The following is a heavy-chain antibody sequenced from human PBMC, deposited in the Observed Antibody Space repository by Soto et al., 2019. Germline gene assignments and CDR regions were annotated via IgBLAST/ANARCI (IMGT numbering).Heavy chain of an antibody. D-gene: IGHD1-20*01. V-gene: IGHV4-4*02. J-gene: IGHJ6*02. Sequence: SETLSLTCAGSGGSISSSNWWSWVRQPPGKGLEWIGEIYHSGSTNYNPSLKSRVTISVDKSKNQFSLKLSSVTAADTAVYYCARYKSNYYYGMDVWGQGTTVT. CDR2: IYHSGST. CDR3: ARYKSNYYYGMDV. CDR1: GGSISSSNW.